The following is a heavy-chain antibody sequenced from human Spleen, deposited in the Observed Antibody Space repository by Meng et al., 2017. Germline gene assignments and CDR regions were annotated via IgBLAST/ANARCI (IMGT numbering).Heavy chain of an antibody. CDR2: INHSGST. V-gene: IGHV4-34*01. J-gene: IGHJ4*02. CDR3: ASGRGSYRFFDY. D-gene: IGHD1-26*01. CDR1: GGSFSGYY. Sequence: QGQLQQWGAGLLKPSEPLSLTCAVYGGSFSGYYWSWIRQPPGKGLEWIGEINHSGSTNYNPSLKSRVTISVDTSKNQFSLKLSSVTAADTAVYYCASGRGSYRFFDYWGQGTLVTVSS.